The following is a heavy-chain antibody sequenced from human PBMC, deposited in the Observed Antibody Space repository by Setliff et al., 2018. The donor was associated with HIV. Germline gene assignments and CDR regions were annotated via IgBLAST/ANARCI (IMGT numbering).Heavy chain of an antibody. D-gene: IGHD2-21*01. Sequence: SETLSLTCTVSGGSISSYYWSWIRQPPGKGLEWIGYIYYSGSTNYNPSLKSRVTISVDTSKNQFSLKLSSVTAADTAVYYCARQIGGGHWALDYWGQGTLVTVSS. J-gene: IGHJ4*02. CDR2: IYYSGST. CDR1: GGSISSYY. V-gene: IGHV4-59*01. CDR3: ARQIGGGHWALDY.